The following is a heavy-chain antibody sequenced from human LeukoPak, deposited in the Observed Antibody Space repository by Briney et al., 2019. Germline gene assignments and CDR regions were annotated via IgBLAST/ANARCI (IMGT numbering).Heavy chain of an antibody. J-gene: IGHJ1*01. V-gene: IGHV1-69*05. Sequence: SVKVSCKASGGTFSSYAISWVRQAPGQGLEWMGGIIPIFGTANYAQKFQGRVTITTDESTSTAYMELSSLRSEDTAVYYCANGATPGEYFQHWGQGTLVTVSS. CDR3: ANGATPGEYFQH. CDR2: IIPIFGTA. D-gene: IGHD1-26*01. CDR1: GGTFSSYA.